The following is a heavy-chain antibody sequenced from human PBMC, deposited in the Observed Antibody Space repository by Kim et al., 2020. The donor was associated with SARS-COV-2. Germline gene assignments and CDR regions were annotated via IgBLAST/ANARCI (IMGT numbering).Heavy chain of an antibody. CDR2: INHSGST. D-gene: IGHD2-2*01. J-gene: IGHJ4*02. Sequence: SETLSLTCAVYGGSFSGYYWSWIRQPPGKGLEWIGEINHSGSTNYNPSLKSRVTISVDTSKNQFSLKLSSVTAADTAVYYCVTTFLSPHCSSTSCPVYFDYWGQGTLVTVSS. V-gene: IGHV4-34*01. CDR3: VTTFLSPHCSSTSCPVYFDY. CDR1: GGSFSGYY.